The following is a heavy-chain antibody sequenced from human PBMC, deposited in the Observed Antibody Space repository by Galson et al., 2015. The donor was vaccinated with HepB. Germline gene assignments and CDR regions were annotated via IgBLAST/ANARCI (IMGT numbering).Heavy chain of an antibody. CDR1: GFSLTTNGVG. CDR2: IYWDGDS. Sequence: PALVKPTQTLTLTCTFSGFSLTTNGVGVGWIRQPPGKALEWLALIYWDGDSRTSPSLKSGVTITKDTSKNQVVLTMTNVDSVDTATYYWAHMGSDIYYRTFGPWGQGILVTVSS. D-gene: IGHD3-10*01. V-gene: IGHV2-5*02. J-gene: IGHJ5*02. CDR3: AHMGSDIYYRTFGP.